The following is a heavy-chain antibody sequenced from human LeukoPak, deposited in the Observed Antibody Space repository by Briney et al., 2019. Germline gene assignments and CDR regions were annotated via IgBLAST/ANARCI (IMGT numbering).Heavy chain of an antibody. J-gene: IGHJ3*02. D-gene: IGHD6-19*01. V-gene: IGHV4-61*02. CDR3: AREASSGWYGSDAFDI. Sequence: SQTLSLTCTVSGGSISSGSYYWSWIRQPAGKGLEWIGRIYTSGSTNYNPSLKSRVTISVDTSKNQFSLRLTSVTAADTAVYYCAREASSGWYGSDAFDIWGQGTMVTVSS. CDR1: GGSISSGSYY. CDR2: IYTSGST.